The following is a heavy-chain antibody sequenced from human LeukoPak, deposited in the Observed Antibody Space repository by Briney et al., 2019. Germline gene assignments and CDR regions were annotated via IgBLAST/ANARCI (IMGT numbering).Heavy chain of an antibody. V-gene: IGHV4-59*01. Sequence: SETLSLTCPVSGGSISSYYWSWIRQPPGKGLEWIGYIYYSGSTNYNPSPKSRVTISVDTSKNQFSLKLSSVTAADTAVYYCAGTYTYYYYYYMDVWGKGTTVTISS. D-gene: IGHD2-2*02. J-gene: IGHJ6*03. CDR3: AGTYTYYYYYYMDV. CDR2: IYYSGST. CDR1: GGSISSYY.